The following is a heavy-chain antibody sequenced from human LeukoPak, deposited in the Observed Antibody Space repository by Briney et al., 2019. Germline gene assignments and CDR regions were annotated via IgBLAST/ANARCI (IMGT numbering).Heavy chain of an antibody. Sequence: SETLSLTCTVSGYSISSGYYWGWIRPPPGKGLEWIGSIYHSGSTYYNPSLKSRVTISVDTSKNQFSLKLSSVTAADTAVYYCARETDYYDSSGYYNYWGQGTLVTVSS. V-gene: IGHV4-38-2*02. D-gene: IGHD3-22*01. CDR3: ARETDYYDSSGYYNY. CDR1: GYSISSGYY. J-gene: IGHJ4*02. CDR2: IYHSGST.